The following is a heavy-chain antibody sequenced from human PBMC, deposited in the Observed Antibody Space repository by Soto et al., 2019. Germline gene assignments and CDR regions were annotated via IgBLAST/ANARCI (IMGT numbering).Heavy chain of an antibody. D-gene: IGHD4-17*01. Sequence: QVQLVQSGAEVKKPGSSVKVSCKASGGTFSSYAISWVRQAPGQGLEWMGGIIPIFGTANYAQKFQGRVTITADESTSTAYMELSSLRSEDTAVYYCARVPTVVTPRLGETYYYYYYGMDVWGQGTTVTVSS. V-gene: IGHV1-69*12. CDR2: IIPIFGTA. CDR1: GGTFSSYA. CDR3: ARVPTVVTPRLGETYYYYYYGMDV. J-gene: IGHJ6*02.